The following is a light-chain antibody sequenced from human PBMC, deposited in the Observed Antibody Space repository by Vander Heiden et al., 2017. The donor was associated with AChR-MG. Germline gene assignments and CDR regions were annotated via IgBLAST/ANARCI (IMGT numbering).Light chain of an antibody. V-gene: IGLV2-8*01. Sequence: SSPSSPGQSVTISCTGTSTDIGGHNYVSWYQQQPGKAPKLLIYGVTERPSGVPDRFSGSKSDNTASLTVSGLQAEDEADYYCSSFSGNNILLFGGGTKLTVL. CDR2: GVT. J-gene: IGLJ2*01. CDR1: STDIGGHNY. CDR3: SSFSGNNILL.